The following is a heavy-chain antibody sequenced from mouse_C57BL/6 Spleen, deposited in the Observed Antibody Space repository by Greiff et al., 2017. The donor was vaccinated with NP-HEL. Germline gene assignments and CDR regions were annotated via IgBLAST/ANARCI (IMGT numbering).Heavy chain of an antibody. CDR2: IIDGVSYT. J-gene: IGHJ2*01. CDR3: VGGNGNFDY. V-gene: IGHV5-4*01. Sequence: LVESGRGLPPPFFSLPLSFSSSFFPFLLSSLSFFLPPPSNILYFFSSIIDGVSYTYYPYNVKGRFTISRDNAKNNLYLQMSHLKSEDTAMYYCVGGNGNFDYWGQGTTLTVSS. D-gene: IGHD2-1*01. CDR1: FFPFLLSS.